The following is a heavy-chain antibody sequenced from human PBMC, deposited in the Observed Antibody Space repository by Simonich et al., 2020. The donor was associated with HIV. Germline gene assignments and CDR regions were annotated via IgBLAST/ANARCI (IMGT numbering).Heavy chain of an antibody. D-gene: IGHD6-19*01. V-gene: IGHV4-34*01. CDR2: INHSGTT. Sequence: QVQLQQWGAGLLKPSETLSLTCAVYGGSFSGYYWCWIRQPPGKGLEWIGEINHSGTTNHNPSLKSRVNMSVDTSKNQFSLKLNSVTAAETAVYYCARHLGLAGSNWFDAWGQGTLVTVFS. CDR1: GGSFSGYY. CDR3: ARHLGLAGSNWFDA. J-gene: IGHJ5*02.